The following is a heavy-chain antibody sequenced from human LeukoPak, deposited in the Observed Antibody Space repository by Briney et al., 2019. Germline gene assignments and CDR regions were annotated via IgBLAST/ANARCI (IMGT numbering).Heavy chain of an antibody. J-gene: IGHJ4*02. Sequence: SETLSLTCTVSGYSISSGYYWGWIRQPPGKGLEWIGSIYHSGSTYYNPSLKSRVTISVDTSKNQFSLKLSSVTAADTAVYYCARSNGSGNWGQGTLVTVSS. CDR2: IYHSGST. V-gene: IGHV4-38-2*02. CDR1: GYSISSGYY. D-gene: IGHD3-10*01. CDR3: ARSNGSGN.